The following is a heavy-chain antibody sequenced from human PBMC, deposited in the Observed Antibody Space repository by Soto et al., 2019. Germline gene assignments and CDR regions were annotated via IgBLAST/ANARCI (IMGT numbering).Heavy chain of an antibody. Sequence: PGESLKISCKGSGYSFTSYWIVWVRQMPGKGLEWMGIIYPGDSDTRYSPSFQGQVTISADKSISTAYLQWSSLKASDTAMYYCASAIVVVPAAVVPDAFDIWGQGTMVTVSS. V-gene: IGHV5-51*01. CDR1: GYSFTSYW. CDR2: IYPGDSDT. D-gene: IGHD2-2*01. CDR3: ASAIVVVPAAVVPDAFDI. J-gene: IGHJ3*02.